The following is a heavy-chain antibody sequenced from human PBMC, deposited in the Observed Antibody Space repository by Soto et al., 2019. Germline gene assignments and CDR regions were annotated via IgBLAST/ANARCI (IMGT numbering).Heavy chain of an antibody. J-gene: IGHJ6*02. D-gene: IGHD3-10*01. CDR3: ARDGGELLNYYYYYGMDV. Sequence: SETLSLTCTVSGGSISGYYWSWIRQPAGKGLEWIGRIYTSGSTNYNPSLKSRVTMSVDTSKNQFSLKLSSVTAADTAVYYCARDGGELLNYYYYYGMDVWGQGTTVTVSS. CDR1: GGSISGYY. V-gene: IGHV4-4*07. CDR2: IYTSGST.